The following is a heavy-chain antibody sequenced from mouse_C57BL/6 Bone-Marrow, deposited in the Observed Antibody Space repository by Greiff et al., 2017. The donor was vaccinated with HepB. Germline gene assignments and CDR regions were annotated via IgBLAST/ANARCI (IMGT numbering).Heavy chain of an antibody. D-gene: IGHD1-1*01. V-gene: IGHV1-58*01. Sequence: EVQLQQSGAELVRPGSSVKMSCKTSGYTFTSYGINWVKQRPGQGLEWIGYIYIGNGYTEYNEKFKGKATLTSDTSSSTAYMQLSSLTSEDSAIYFCARSGSRRGGSPHWYFDVWGTGTTVTVSS. J-gene: IGHJ1*03. CDR1: GYTFTSYG. CDR2: IYIGNGYT. CDR3: ARSGSRRGGSPHWYFDV.